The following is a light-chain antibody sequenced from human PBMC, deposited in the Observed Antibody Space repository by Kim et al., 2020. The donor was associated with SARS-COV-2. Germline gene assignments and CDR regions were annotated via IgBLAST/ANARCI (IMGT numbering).Light chain of an antibody. CDR2: DVT. J-gene: IGLJ3*02. CDR1: SSDVGGYNY. V-gene: IGLV2-14*03. Sequence: QSALTQPASVSGSPGQSITISCPGTSSDVGGYNYVSWYQQHPGKPPKLMIYDVTYRPSGVSDRFSGSKSGNTASLTISVLQAEDEAYYFCSSYTSSATWVFGGGTKVTVL. CDR3: SSYTSSATWV.